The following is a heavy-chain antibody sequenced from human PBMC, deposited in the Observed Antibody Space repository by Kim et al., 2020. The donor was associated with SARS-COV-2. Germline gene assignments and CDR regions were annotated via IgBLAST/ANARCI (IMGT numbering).Heavy chain of an antibody. J-gene: IGHJ2*01. CDR3: ARLPIWLSLGYFDL. CDR2: IYYSGST. CDR1: GGSISSYY. D-gene: IGHD6-19*01. Sequence: SETLSLTCTVSGGSISSYYWSWIRQPPGKGLEWIGYIYYSGSTNYNPSLKSRVTISVDTSKNQFSLKLSSVTAADTAVYYCARLPIWLSLGYFDLWGRGTLVTVSS. V-gene: IGHV4-59*01.